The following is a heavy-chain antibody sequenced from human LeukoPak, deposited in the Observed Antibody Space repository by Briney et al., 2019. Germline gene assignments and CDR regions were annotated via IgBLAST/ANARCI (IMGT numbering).Heavy chain of an antibody. CDR2: ISGSGGST. V-gene: IGHV3-23*01. CDR1: GFTFSSYA. CDR3: AKVRMDGSGINYFDY. D-gene: IGHD3-10*01. Sequence: PGGSLRLSCAASGFTFSSYAMSWVRQAPGKGLEWVSAISGSGGSTYYADSAKGRFTISRDNSKNTLYLQMNSLRAEDTAVYYCAKVRMDGSGINYFDYWGQGTLVTVSS. J-gene: IGHJ4*02.